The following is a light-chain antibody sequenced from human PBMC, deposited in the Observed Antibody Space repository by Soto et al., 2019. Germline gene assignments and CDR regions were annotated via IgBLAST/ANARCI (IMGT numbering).Light chain of an antibody. CDR3: QQYGSSPIT. J-gene: IGKJ5*01. CDR1: QSVSSY. V-gene: IGKV3-20*01. Sequence: EFVLTQSPGTLSLSPGERATLSCRASQSVSSYLAWYQQKPGQAPRLLIYGASSRATGIPDRFSGSGSGTDFTLTISRLEPEDFAVFYCQQYGSSPITFGQGTRLENK. CDR2: GAS.